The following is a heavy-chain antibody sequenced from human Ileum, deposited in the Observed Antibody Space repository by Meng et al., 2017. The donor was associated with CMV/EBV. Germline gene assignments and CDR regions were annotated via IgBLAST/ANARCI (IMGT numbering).Heavy chain of an antibody. D-gene: IGHD3-3*01. CDR3: TTDFWSGYYADFNYYYYGMDV. V-gene: IGHV3-15*01. CDR1: GLSVNGNF. Sequence: GGSLRLSCVASGLSVNGNFMSWVRQAPGKGLEWVGRIKSKTDGGTTDYAAPVKGRFTISRDDSKNTLYLQMNSLKTEDTAVYYCTTDFWSGYYADFNYYYYGMDVWGQGTTVTVSS. CDR2: IKSKTDGGTT. J-gene: IGHJ6*02.